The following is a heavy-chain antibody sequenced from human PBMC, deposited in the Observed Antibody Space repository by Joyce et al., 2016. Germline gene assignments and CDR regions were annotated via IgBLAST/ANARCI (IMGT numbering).Heavy chain of an antibody. D-gene: IGHD2-21*02. CDR2: SIPFYGTP. J-gene: IGHJ6*02. CDR3: ATDRPPSVFDGYDYYGLDV. V-gene: IGHV1-69*01. CDR1: GGTFSSYS. Sequence: QVQLVQSGAEVKKPGSSVKVSCKASGGTFSSYSINWVRQAPGQGLEWMGGSIPFYGTPNYAQKFQGRVTITADGFTSTVSMAVTSLRSEDTAVYYCATDRPPSVFDGYDYYGLDVWGQGTIVTVSS.